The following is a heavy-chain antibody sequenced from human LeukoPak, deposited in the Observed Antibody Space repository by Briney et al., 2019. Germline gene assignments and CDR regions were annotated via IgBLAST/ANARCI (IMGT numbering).Heavy chain of an antibody. CDR1: GGSISSSSYY. D-gene: IGHD3-3*01. Sequence: SETLSLTCTVSGGSISSSSYYWGWIRQPPGKGLEWIGSIYYSGSTYYNPSLKSRVTISVDTSKNQFSLKLSSVTAADTAVYYCAREFTIFGVVILPGGWFDPWGQGTLVTVSS. J-gene: IGHJ5*02. CDR3: AREFTIFGVVILPGGWFDP. V-gene: IGHV4-39*07. CDR2: IYYSGST.